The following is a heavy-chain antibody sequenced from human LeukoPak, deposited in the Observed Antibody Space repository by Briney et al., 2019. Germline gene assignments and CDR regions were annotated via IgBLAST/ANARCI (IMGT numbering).Heavy chain of an antibody. CDR1: GGSISSGGYY. CDR2: IYYSGST. Sequence: PWETLSLTCTVSGGSISSGGYYWSWIRQHPGKGLEWIGYIYYSGSTYYNPSLKSRVTISVDTSKNQFSLKLSSVTAADTAVYYCARDFPGKMGYCSSTSCYPYWGQGTLVTVSS. D-gene: IGHD2-2*01. CDR3: ARDFPGKMGYCSSTSCYPY. J-gene: IGHJ4*02. V-gene: IGHV4-31*03.